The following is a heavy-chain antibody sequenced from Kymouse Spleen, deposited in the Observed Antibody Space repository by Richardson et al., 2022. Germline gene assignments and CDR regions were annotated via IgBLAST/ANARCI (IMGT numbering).Heavy chain of an antibody. V-gene: IGHV3-9*01. CDR1: GFTFDDYA. D-gene: IGHD5-12*01. Sequence: EVQLVESGGGLVQPGRSLRLSCAASGFTFDDYAMHWVRQAPGKGLEWVSGISWNSGSIGYADSVKGRFTISRDNAKNSLYLQMNSLRAEDTALYYCAKDKDIVTTGGFDYWGQGTLVTVSS. CDR3: AKDKDIVTTGGFDY. J-gene: IGHJ4*02. CDR2: ISWNSGSI.